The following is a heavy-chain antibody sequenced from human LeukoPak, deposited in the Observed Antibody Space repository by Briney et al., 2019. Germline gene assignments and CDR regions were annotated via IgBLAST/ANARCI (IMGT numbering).Heavy chain of an antibody. CDR3: ARYCSGGSCYRSFSTFDY. V-gene: IGHV4-38-2*01. D-gene: IGHD2-15*01. Sequence: SETLTLTCAVSGYSISSGYYCGWIRQPPGKGLEWIGSIYHSGSTYYNPSLKSRVTISVDTSKNQFSLKLSSVTAADTAVYYCARYCSGGSCYRSFSTFDYWGQGTLVTVSS. J-gene: IGHJ4*02. CDR2: IYHSGST. CDR1: GYSISSGYY.